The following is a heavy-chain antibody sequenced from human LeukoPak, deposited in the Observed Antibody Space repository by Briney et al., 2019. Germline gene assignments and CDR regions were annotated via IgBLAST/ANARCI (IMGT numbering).Heavy chain of an antibody. V-gene: IGHV3-33*01. D-gene: IGHD6-19*01. CDR2: IWYDGSNK. J-gene: IGHJ4*02. CDR1: GFTFSTYG. CDR3: ASSKYSSGWYGYFDY. Sequence: GGSLRLSCAASGFTFSTYGMHWVRQAPGKGLEWVAVIWYDGSNKYYADSVKGRFTISRDNSKNTLYLQMNSLRAEDTAVYYCASSKYSSGWYGYFDYWGQGTLVTVSS.